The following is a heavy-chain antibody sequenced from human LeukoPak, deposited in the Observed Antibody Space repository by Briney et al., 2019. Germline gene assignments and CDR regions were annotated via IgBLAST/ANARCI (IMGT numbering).Heavy chain of an antibody. D-gene: IGHD2-15*01. Sequence: PGRSLRLSCAASGFTFSDYYMSWIRQAQGKGLEWVSYISSSGSTIYYTDSVKGRFTISRDNAKNALYLQMNSLRAEDTAVYYCARGGGCSGGSCYSRFYYGMDVWGQGTTVTVSS. CDR2: ISSSGSTI. CDR1: GFTFSDYY. CDR3: ARGGGCSGGSCYSRFYYGMDV. V-gene: IGHV3-11*01. J-gene: IGHJ6*02.